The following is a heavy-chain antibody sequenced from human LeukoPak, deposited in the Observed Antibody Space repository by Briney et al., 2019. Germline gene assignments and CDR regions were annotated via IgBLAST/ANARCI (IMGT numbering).Heavy chain of an antibody. Sequence: SVKVSCKASGGTSSSYAISWVRQAPGQGLEWMGRIIPILGIANYAQKFQGRATITADKSTSTAYMELSSLRSEDTAVYYCARAPDSSGYYYYYYGMDVWGQGTTVTVSS. CDR3: ARAPDSSGYYYYYYGMDV. CDR2: IIPILGIA. D-gene: IGHD3-22*01. V-gene: IGHV1-69*04. J-gene: IGHJ6*02. CDR1: GGTSSSYA.